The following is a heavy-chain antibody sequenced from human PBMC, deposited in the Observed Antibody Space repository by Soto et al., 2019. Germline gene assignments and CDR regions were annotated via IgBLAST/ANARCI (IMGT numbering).Heavy chain of an antibody. CDR2: IYYSGNT. D-gene: IGHD6-25*01. Sequence: PSVTLSLTCTVSGGSISSVDYYWSWIRQSPGKGLEWIGYIYYSGNTYYNPSLKSRVTISVDPSKNQVSLRLTSVTAADTAVYYCARDREGDGYNFDSWGQGTLVTVSS. CDR1: GGSISSVDYY. J-gene: IGHJ4*02. CDR3: ARDREGDGYNFDS. V-gene: IGHV4-30-4*02.